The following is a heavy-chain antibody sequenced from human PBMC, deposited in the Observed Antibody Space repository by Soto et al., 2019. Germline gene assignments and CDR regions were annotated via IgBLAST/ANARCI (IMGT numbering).Heavy chain of an antibody. D-gene: IGHD6-6*01. Sequence: PSETLSLTCAVSGGSISSGGYSWSWIRQPPGKGLEWIGYIYHSGSTYYNPSLKRRVTISVDRSKNQFSLKLSSVTAADTAVYYCARDRRSIAAHRGYNWFDPWGQGTLLTVSS. J-gene: IGHJ5*02. CDR3: ARDRRSIAAHRGYNWFDP. CDR2: IYHSGST. CDR1: GGSISSGGYS. V-gene: IGHV4-30-2*01.